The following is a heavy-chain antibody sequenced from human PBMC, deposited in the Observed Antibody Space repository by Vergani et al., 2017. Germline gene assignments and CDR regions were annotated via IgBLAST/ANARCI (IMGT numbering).Heavy chain of an antibody. CDR1: GFSLNNGRMG. CDR2: IFSNDEK. J-gene: IGHJ3*01. Sequence: QVTLKESGPVLVKPTETLTLTCTVSGFSLNNGRMGVSWIRQPPGKALELLAHIFSNDEKSYISPLKSGLSISKDTSKSQVVLVMPNMDPEDTATYFCARIRGKTGIDAFDLWGQGTMVIVSS. CDR3: ARIRGKTGIDAFDL. V-gene: IGHV2-26*01. D-gene: IGHD1-1*01.